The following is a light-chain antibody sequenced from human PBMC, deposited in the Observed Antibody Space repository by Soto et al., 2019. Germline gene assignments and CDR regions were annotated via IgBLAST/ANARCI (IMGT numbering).Light chain of an antibody. J-gene: IGLJ2*01. CDR1: SSDVGGYNY. CDR2: DVS. CDR3: SSYTSSIL. V-gene: IGLV2-14*01. Sequence: QSVLTQPASVSGSPGQSITISCTGTSSDVGGYNYVSWYQQHPGKAPKLMIYDVSNRPSGVSNRFSGSKSGNTASLTISGLQAEDEADYYCSSYTSSILFGGGTK.